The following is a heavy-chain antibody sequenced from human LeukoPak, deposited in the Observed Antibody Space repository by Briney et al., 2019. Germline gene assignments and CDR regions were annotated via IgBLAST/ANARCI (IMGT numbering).Heavy chain of an antibody. J-gene: IGHJ5*02. V-gene: IGHV3-66*01. Sequence: GGSLRLSCAASGFTVSSNYMSWVRQAPGKGLEWVSVIYSGGSTYYADSVKGRFTISRDNSKNTLYLQMNSLRAEDTAVYYCARESCSSTSCYFRETYWFDPWGQGTLVTVSS. CDR1: GFTVSSNY. CDR3: ARESCSSTSCYFRETYWFDP. CDR2: IYSGGST. D-gene: IGHD2-2*01.